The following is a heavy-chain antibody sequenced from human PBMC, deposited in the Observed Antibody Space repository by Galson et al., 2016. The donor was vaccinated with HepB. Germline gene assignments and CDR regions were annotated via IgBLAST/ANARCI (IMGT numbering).Heavy chain of an antibody. CDR3: ARARSEGTAPDD. D-gene: IGHD1-14*01. CDR2: MSHTGTT. Sequence: TLSLTCTVSSDSITDYYWGWIRQTPDKGLEWIANMSHTGTTTYNPSLKSRVALSIDTSKNEFSLRLTSMTAADTAVYFCARARSEGTAPDDWGQGTLVTVSS. CDR1: SDSITDYY. J-gene: IGHJ4*02. V-gene: IGHV4-59*01.